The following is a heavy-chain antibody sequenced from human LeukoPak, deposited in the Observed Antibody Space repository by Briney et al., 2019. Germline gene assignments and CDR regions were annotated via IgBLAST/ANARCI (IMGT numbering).Heavy chain of an antibody. CDR3: ACIPQYYYDGSIDY. CDR1: GFTFSSYE. D-gene: IGHD3-22*01. V-gene: IGHV3-48*03. J-gene: IGHJ4*02. Sequence: GGSLRLSCAASGFTFSSYEMNWVRQAPGKGLEWVSYISSSGSTIYYADSVKGRFTISRDNAKNSLYLQMNSLRAEDTAVYYCACIPQYYYDGSIDYWGQGTLVTVSS. CDR2: ISSSGSTI.